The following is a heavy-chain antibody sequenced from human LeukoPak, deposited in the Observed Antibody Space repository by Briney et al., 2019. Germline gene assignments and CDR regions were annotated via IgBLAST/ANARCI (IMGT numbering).Heavy chain of an antibody. Sequence: SETLSLTCTVSDGSMNNYYWSWIRQPPGKWLEWLGHISYSGNTTYNPSLMSRLTVSVHTSKNQLSLKMNSVTAADTAVYYCARGSRPSDSSGPYGSDYWGQGILVTVSS. J-gene: IGHJ4*02. CDR1: DGSMNNYY. CDR3: ARGSRPSDSSGPYGSDY. CDR2: ISYSGNT. V-gene: IGHV4-59*01. D-gene: IGHD3-22*01.